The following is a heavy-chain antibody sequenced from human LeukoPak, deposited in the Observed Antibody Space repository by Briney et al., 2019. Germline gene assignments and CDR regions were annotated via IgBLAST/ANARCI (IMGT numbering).Heavy chain of an antibody. CDR1: GFTFSSYA. J-gene: IGHJ4*02. V-gene: IGHV3-30*04. Sequence: GGSLRLSCAASGFTFSSYAMHWVRQAPGKGLEWVAVISYDGSNKYYADSLQGRFTISRDNAKNSLYLEMNSLRAEDTAVYYCARVLGAGILYSAGADYWGQGTLVTVSS. CDR2: ISYDGSNK. D-gene: IGHD2-8*01. CDR3: ARVLGAGILYSAGADY.